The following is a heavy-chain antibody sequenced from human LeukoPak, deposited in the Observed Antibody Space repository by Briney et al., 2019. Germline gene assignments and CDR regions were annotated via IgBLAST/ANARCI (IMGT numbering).Heavy chain of an antibody. CDR1: GGSISSYY. CDR2: IYYSGST. V-gene: IGHV4-59*01. D-gene: IGHD4-17*01. J-gene: IGHJ5*02. CDR3: ARDTTGMDWFDP. Sequence: SETLSLTCTVSGGSISSYYWSWIRQPPGKGLEWIGCIYYSGSTNYNPSLKSRVTISVDTSKNQFSLKLSSVTAADTAVYYCARDTTGMDWFDPWGQGTLVTVSS.